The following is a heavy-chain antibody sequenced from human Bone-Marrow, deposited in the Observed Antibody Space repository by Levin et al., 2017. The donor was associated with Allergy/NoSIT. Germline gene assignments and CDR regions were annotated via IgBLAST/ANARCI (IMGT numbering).Heavy chain of an antibody. V-gene: IGHV3-21*01. Sequence: GGSLRLSCADSGFTFGSYSMNWVRQAPGRGLEWVASISSRSSHIYYAESVKGRFTISRDNAKNSLYLQMNSLRAEDTAVYYCAGDGGYCSDDRCYDTSWYFDVWGRGTLVTVSS. D-gene: IGHD2-15*01. CDR2: ISSRSSHI. CDR3: AGDGGYCSDDRCYDTSWYFDV. J-gene: IGHJ2*01. CDR1: GFTFGSYS.